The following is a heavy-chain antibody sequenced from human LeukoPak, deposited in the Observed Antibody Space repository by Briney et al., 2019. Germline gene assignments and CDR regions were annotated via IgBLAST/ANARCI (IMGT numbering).Heavy chain of an antibody. Sequence: ASVKVSCKASGYTFTGYYMHWVRQAPGQGLEWMGRINPNSGGTNYAQKFQGRVTMTRDTSINTAYMELSRLRSDDTAVYYCARDTVGATPGFDYWGQGTLVTVSS. CDR2: INPNSGGT. D-gene: IGHD1-26*01. CDR3: ARDTVGATPGFDY. J-gene: IGHJ4*02. V-gene: IGHV1-2*06. CDR1: GYTFTGYY.